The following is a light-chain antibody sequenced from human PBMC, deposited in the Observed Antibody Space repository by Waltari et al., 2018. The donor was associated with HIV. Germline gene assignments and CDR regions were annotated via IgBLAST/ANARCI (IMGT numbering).Light chain of an antibody. CDR3: SSYAGSNNYVV. CDR2: EVS. CDR1: SSDVGGYNY. V-gene: IGLV2-8*01. J-gene: IGLJ2*01. Sequence: QSALTQPPSASGSPGQSVTISCTGTSSDVGGYNYVSWYQQHPAKAPNLMIYEVSKWPSGFPDRFSGSKACNTASLTVAGLQAEDEADYYCSSYAGSNNYVVFGGGTKLTVL.